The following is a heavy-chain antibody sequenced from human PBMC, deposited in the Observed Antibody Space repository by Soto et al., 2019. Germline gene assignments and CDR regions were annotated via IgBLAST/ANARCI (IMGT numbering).Heavy chain of an antibody. CDR3: ARHHGGGKKWVDP. J-gene: IGHJ5*02. CDR1: GFSVDSWNYY. D-gene: IGHD2-15*01. Sequence: SEILTITCTFSGFSVDSWNYYCNWTYATPGKGLEWIGYIYQSGSTRYNPSLKSRVTISLDTSKNQFSLKLSSVTAADTAVYYGARHHGGGKKWVDPWGKGTLVTVS. V-gene: IGHV4-61*01. CDR2: IYQSGST.